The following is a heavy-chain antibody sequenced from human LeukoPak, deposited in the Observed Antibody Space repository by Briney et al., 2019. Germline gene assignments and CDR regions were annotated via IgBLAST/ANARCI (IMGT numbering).Heavy chain of an antibody. D-gene: IGHD1-26*01. CDR1: GFTFSSYW. CDR2: ITSSSSYI. V-gene: IGHV3-21*01. J-gene: IGHJ6*03. CDR3: ARDPYSGGYGDYYYYYMDV. Sequence: PGGSLRLSCAASGFTFSSYWMHWVRQAPGKGLVWVSSITSSSSYIYYADSVKGRFTISRDNAKNSLYLQINSLRAEDTAVYYCARDPYSGGYGDYYYYYMDVWGKGTTVTISS.